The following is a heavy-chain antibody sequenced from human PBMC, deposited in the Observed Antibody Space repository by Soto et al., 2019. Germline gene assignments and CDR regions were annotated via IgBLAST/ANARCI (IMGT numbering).Heavy chain of an antibody. V-gene: IGHV3-30-3*01. D-gene: IGHD3-10*01. Sequence: ESGGGVVQPGRSLRLSCAASGFTFSSYAMHWVRQAPGKGLEWVAVISYDGSNKYYADSVKGRFTISRDNSKNTLYLQMNSLRAEDTAVYYCAREGGGRFGELYYYYGMDVWGQGTTVTVSS. CDR3: AREGGGRFGELYYYYGMDV. CDR1: GFTFSSYA. J-gene: IGHJ6*02. CDR2: ISYDGSNK.